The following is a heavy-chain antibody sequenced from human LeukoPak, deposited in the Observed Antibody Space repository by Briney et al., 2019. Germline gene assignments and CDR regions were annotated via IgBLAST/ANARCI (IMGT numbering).Heavy chain of an antibody. Sequence: GGSLRLSCAASGFTVSSNYMSWVRQAPGKGLGWDSVIYSGGSTYYVDSVKGRFTISRDNSKNTLYLQMNSLRAEDTAVYYCTGNYYGSGSYADFDYWGQGTLVTVSS. CDR2: IYSGGST. V-gene: IGHV3-53*01. CDR3: TGNYYGSGSYADFDY. CDR1: GFTVSSNY. J-gene: IGHJ4*02. D-gene: IGHD3-10*01.